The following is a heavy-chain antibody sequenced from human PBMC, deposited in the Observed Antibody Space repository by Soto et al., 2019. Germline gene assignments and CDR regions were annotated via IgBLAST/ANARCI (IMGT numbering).Heavy chain of an antibody. D-gene: IGHD2-2*01. V-gene: IGHV4-4*02. CDR2: IYQSGST. CDR3: ARDRGGYCSSTSCQYYYYGMDV. J-gene: IGHJ6*02. Sequence: QVQLQESGPGLVKPSGTLSLTCAVSGGSISSSNWWSWVRQPPGKGLEWIGEIYQSGSTNYNPSLKSRVTISVDKSKNQFSLKLSSVTAADTAVYYCARDRGGYCSSTSCQYYYYGMDVWGQGTTVTVSS. CDR1: GGSISSSNW.